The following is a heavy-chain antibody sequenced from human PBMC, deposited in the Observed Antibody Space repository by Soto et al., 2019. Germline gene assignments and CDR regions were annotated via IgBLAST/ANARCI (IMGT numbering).Heavy chain of an antibody. CDR2: IYYSGSI. CDR3: ARGVYYDSSGSDAFDI. CDR1: GGSISSYY. J-gene: IGHJ3*02. V-gene: IGHV4-59*01. Sequence: PSETLSLTCTVSGGSISSYYWSWIRQPPGKGLEWIGYIYYSGSINYNPSPKSRVTISVDTSKNQFSLKLSSVTAADTAVYYCARGVYYDSSGSDAFDIWGQGTMVTVS. D-gene: IGHD3-22*01.